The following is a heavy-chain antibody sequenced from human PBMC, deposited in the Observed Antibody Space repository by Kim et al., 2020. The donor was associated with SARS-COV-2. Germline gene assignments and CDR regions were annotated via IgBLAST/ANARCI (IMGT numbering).Heavy chain of an antibody. J-gene: IGHJ6*02. CDR1: GFTFSSYA. V-gene: IGHV3-23*01. D-gene: IGHD2-15*01. Sequence: GGSLRLSCAASGFTFSSYAMSWVRQAPGKGLEWVSAISGSGGSTYYADSVKGRFTISRDNSKNTLYLQMNSLRAEDTAVYYCAKDDPNSFENPCVVVEWRGMDVCGQGTTVTVSS. CDR3: AKDDPNSFENPCVVVEWRGMDV. CDR2: ISGSGGST.